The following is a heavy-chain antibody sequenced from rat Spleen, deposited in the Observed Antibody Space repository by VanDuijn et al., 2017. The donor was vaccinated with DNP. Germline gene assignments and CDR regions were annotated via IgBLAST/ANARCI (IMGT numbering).Heavy chain of an antibody. CDR2: ISFAGRNS. CDR3: AGRPPPTRGPFDY. CDR1: GFTFSSFP. J-gene: IGHJ2*01. Sequence: EVQLVESGGGLVQPGRSLKLSCAASGFTFSSFPMAWVRQAPKKGLEWVATISFAGRNSYYRDSVKGRVTITKDNAKSTLYLQMDSLRSEDTATYYCAGRPPPTRGPFDYWGQGVTVTVSS. D-gene: IGHD1-4*01. V-gene: IGHV5-7*01.